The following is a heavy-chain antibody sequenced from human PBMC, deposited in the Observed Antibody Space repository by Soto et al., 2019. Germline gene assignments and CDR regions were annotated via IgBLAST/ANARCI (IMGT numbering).Heavy chain of an antibody. CDR3: ARLPYSYVSLYFFDF. CDR2: ISDKGGST. J-gene: IGHJ4*02. V-gene: IGHV3-23*01. Sequence: EVQELESGGGLVQPGGSLRLSCAASGFTFSNYVVSWVRQAPGRGLEWVASISDKGGSTKYADSVNGRFTISRANSINTLFLDMDSLRADDTAVYYCARLPYSYVSLYFFDFWGQGTLVTVSS. D-gene: IGHD5-18*01. CDR1: GFTFSNYV.